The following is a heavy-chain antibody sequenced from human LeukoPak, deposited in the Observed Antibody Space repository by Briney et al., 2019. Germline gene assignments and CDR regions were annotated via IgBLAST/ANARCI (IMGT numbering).Heavy chain of an antibody. V-gene: IGHV3-9*01. CDR1: GFIFNNYA. D-gene: IGHD6-19*01. CDR3: AKDTRRHYTSGPNPDSLH. CDR2: ISWNSGTI. J-gene: IGHJ4*02. Sequence: GRSLRLSCAGSGFIFNNYAMHWVRQPPGKGLEWVSGISWNSGTIDYADSVRGRFTISRDNAKNSLYLQMDSLRVEDTAFYYCAKDTRRHYTSGPNPDSLHWGQGALVTVSS.